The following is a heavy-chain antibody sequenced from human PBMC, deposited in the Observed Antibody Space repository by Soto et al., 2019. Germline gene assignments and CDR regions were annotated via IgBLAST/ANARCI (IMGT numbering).Heavy chain of an antibody. V-gene: IGHV3-48*02. CDR1: GVTFTNSG. CDR3: ATDPDGDLDFDY. CDR2: INSGGDNI. J-gene: IGHJ4*02. Sequence: EVRLVESGGDLVQPGGSLTLSCAVSGVTFTNSGMNWVSQAPGKGLEWVSHINSGGDNIIYADSVKGRFTISRDNDKNSLYLQMNSLIDGDPAVYYCATDPDGDLDFDYGGQGNLVTVSS. D-gene: IGHD4-17*01.